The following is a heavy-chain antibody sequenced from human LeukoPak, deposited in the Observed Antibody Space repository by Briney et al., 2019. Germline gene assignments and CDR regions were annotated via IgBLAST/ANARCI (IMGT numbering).Heavy chain of an antibody. V-gene: IGHV4-34*01. CDR1: GGSFSGYY. J-gene: IGHJ4*02. Sequence: PSETLSITCAVYGGSFSGYYWSWIRQPPGKGLEWIGEINHSGTINYNPSLKSRVTISVDTSKNQFSLKLSSVTAADTAVYYCSRERVLRYWGQGTLVTVSS. CDR2: INHSGTI. CDR3: SRERVLRY.